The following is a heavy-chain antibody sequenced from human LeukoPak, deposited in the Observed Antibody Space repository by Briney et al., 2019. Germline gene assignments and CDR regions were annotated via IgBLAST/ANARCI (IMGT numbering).Heavy chain of an antibody. V-gene: IGHV3-23*01. D-gene: IGHD3-3*01. J-gene: IGHJ4*02. CDR3: ARDERLLSFLK. CDR1: GFTFSNYG. Sequence: GGSLRLSCAASGFTFSNYGLSWVRQAPGKGLEWVSGITGSGGSTYYADSVKGRFTISSDNSKNTLYRQMNSLRAEDTAIYYCARDERLLSFLKWGQGTLVTVSS. CDR2: ITGSGGST.